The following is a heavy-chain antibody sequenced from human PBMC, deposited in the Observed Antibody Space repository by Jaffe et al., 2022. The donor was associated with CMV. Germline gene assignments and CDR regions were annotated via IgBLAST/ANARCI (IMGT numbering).Heavy chain of an antibody. D-gene: IGHD4-17*01. V-gene: IGHV3-21*01. Sequence: EVQLVESGGGLVKPGGSLRLSCAASGFTFSSYSMNWVRQAPGKGLEWVSSISSSSSYIYYADSVKGRFTISRDNAKNSLYLQMNSLRAEDTAVYYCARDGPDYGDYAGVGYYYYGMDVWGQGTTVTVSS. CDR3: ARDGPDYGDYAGVGYYYYGMDV. CDR1: GFTFSSYS. CDR2: ISSSSSYI. J-gene: IGHJ6*02.